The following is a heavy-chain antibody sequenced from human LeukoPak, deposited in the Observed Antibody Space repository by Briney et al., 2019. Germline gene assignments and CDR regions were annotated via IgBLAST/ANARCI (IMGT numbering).Heavy chain of an antibody. V-gene: IGHV4-39*01. CDR1: GGSISSSSYY. CDR3: ARHIGGEDQFDY. J-gene: IGHJ4*02. Sequence: SETLSLTCTVSGGSISSSSYYWGWIRQPPGKGLEWIGSIYYSGSTYYNPSLKSRVTISVDTSKNQLSLKLSSGTAADTAVYYCARHIGGEDQFDYWGQGPLVTVSS. D-gene: IGHD1-26*01. CDR2: IYYSGST.